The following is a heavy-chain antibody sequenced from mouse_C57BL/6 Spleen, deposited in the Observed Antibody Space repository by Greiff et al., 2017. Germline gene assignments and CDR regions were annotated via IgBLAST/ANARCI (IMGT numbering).Heavy chain of an antibody. V-gene: IGHV1-55*01. CDR1: GYTFTSYW. D-gene: IGHD1-1*01. Sequence: VQLQQPGAELVKPGASVKMSCKASGYTFTSYWITWVKQRPGQGLEWIGDIYPGSGSTNYNEKFKSKAALTVDTSSSTAYMQLSSLTSEDSAVYYWASGTTWYFDVWGTGTTVTVSS. CDR2: IYPGSGST. J-gene: IGHJ1*03. CDR3: ASGTTWYFDV.